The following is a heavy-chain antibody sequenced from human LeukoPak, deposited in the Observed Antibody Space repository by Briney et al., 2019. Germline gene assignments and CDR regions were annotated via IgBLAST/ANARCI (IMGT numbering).Heavy chain of an antibody. CDR1: GLTFSSYG. CDR3: ARGQEGVDY. J-gene: IGHJ4*02. V-gene: IGHV3-33*01. Sequence: PGRSLRLSCAASGLTFSSYGMHWVRQAPGKGLEWVAVIWYDGSNKYYADSVKGRFTISRDNSKNTLYLQMNSLRAEDTAVYYCARGQEGVDYWGQGTLVTVSS. CDR2: IWYDGSNK.